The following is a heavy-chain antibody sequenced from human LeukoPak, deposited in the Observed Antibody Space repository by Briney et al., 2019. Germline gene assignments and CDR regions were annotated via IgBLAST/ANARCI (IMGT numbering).Heavy chain of an antibody. CDR3: ARISVVPAGIDI. J-gene: IGHJ3*02. D-gene: IGHD2-2*01. Sequence: SQTLSLTCTVSGGSISSGSYYWSWIRQPAGKGLEWIGRICTSGSTNYNPSLKSRVTISVDTSKNQFSLKLSSVTAADTAVYYCARISVVPAGIDIWGQGTMVTVSS. V-gene: IGHV4-61*02. CDR2: ICTSGST. CDR1: GGSISSGSYY.